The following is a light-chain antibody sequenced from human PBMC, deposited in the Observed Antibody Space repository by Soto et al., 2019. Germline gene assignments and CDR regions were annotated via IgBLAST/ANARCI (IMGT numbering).Light chain of an antibody. CDR3: SSYTRSSTLV. Sequence: SFLTQPASVSGSPGQSIPISCTGTSSDVGGYNYVSWYQQHPGKAPKLMIYEVSNRPSGVSNRFSGSKSGNTASLTISGLQAEDEADYYCSSYTRSSTLVFGGGTKVTVL. CDR2: EVS. J-gene: IGLJ2*01. V-gene: IGLV2-14*01. CDR1: SSDVGGYNY.